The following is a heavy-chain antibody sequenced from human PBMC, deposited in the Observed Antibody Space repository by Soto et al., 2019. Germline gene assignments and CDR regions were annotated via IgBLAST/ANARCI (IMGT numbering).Heavy chain of an antibody. Sequence: ASVKVSCKASGGTFSIYAISWVRQAPGQGLEWMGGIIPIFGTANYAQKFQGRVTITADESTSTAYMELSSLRSEDTAVYYCARGLGIIVVANDAFDIWGQGTMVT. CDR2: IIPIFGTA. V-gene: IGHV1-69*13. CDR1: GGTFSIYA. D-gene: IGHD3-22*01. CDR3: ARGLGIIVVANDAFDI. J-gene: IGHJ3*02.